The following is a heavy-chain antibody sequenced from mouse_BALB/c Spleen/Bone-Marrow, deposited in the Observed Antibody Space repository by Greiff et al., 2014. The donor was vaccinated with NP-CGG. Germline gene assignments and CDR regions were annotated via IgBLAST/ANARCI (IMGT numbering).Heavy chain of an antibody. CDR3: ARHGGSRGYYFDY. CDR2: ISNGGGST. Sequence: DVMLVESGGGLVQPGGSLKLSCAASGFTFSSYTMSWVRQTPEKKLEWVAYISNGGGSTYYPDTVKGRFTISRDNAKNTLNLQMSSLKSEDTAMYYCARHGGSRGYYFDYWGQGTTLTVSS. V-gene: IGHV5-12-2*01. J-gene: IGHJ2*01. D-gene: IGHD1-1*01. CDR1: GFTFSSYT.